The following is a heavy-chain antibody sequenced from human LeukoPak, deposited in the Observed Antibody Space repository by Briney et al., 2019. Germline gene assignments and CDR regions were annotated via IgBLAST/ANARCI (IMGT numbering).Heavy chain of an antibody. CDR1: GYTFTSYD. CDR3: ARGSSYCTNGVCYSGAFDI. Sequence: ASVKVSRKASGYTFTSYDINWVRQATGQGLEWMGWMNPNSSNTGYAQKFQGRVTMTRNTSISTAYMELSSLGSEDTAVYYCARGSSYCTNGVCYSGAFDIWGQGTMVTVSS. CDR2: MNPNSSNT. J-gene: IGHJ3*02. V-gene: IGHV1-8*01. D-gene: IGHD2-8*01.